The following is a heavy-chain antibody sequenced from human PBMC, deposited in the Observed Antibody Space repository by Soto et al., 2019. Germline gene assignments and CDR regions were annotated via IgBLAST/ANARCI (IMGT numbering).Heavy chain of an antibody. J-gene: IGHJ3*02. CDR2: INPSGGST. CDR1: GYTFTSYY. D-gene: IGHD5-12*01. CDR3: ARDGRGRVNIVATRAFDI. V-gene: IGHV1-46*03. Sequence: ASVKVSSKASGYTFTSYYMHWLRQAPGQGLEWMGIINPSGGSTSYAQKFQGRVTMTRDTSTSTVYMELSSLRSEDTAVYYCARDGRGRVNIVATRAFDIWGQGTTVTVS.